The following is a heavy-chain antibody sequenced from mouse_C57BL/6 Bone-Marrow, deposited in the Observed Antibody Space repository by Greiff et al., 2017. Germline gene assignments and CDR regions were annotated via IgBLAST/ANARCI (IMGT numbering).Heavy chain of an antibody. J-gene: IGHJ3*01. CDR1: GFSITSGYY. CDR2: ISYDGSN. Sequence: EVKLMESGPGLVKPSQSLSLTCSVTGFSITSGYYWNWIRQFPGNKLEWMGYISYDGSNNYNPSLKNRISITRDTSKNQFFLKLNSVTTEDTATYYCAREYYDYFWFAYWGQGTLVTVSA. D-gene: IGHD2-4*01. CDR3: AREYYDYFWFAY. V-gene: IGHV3-6*01.